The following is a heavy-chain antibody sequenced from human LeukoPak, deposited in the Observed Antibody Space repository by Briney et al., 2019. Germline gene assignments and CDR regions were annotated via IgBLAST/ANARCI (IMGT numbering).Heavy chain of an antibody. J-gene: IGHJ5*02. V-gene: IGHV4-61*01. D-gene: IGHD1-14*01. CDR1: SGSIRSSSYY. CDR2: ISYTGNT. Sequence: SETLSLTCTVSSGSIRSSSYYWSWIRQPPGKGLEYIGYISYTGNTKYNPSLESRVTISVDTSKNQFSLKVLSVTTADTAVYFCARGHNIVGPWGQGTLVTVSS. CDR3: ARGHNIVGP.